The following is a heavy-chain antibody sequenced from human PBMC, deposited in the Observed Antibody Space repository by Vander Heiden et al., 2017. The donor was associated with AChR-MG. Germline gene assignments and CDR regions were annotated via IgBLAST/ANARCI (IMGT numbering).Heavy chain of an antibody. Sequence: EVQLLESGGGLVQPGGSLRLSCAASGFTFSSYAMNWVRQAPGKGLEWVSVITGSSSRTYFAESVKGRFTISRDNSNYTLYLEMNSLRADDTAIYYCGKSVTGIARGPFDIWGRGTMVTVSS. D-gene: IGHD2-21*02. J-gene: IGHJ3*02. V-gene: IGHV3-23*01. CDR3: GKSVTGIARGPFDI. CDR2: ITGSSSRT. CDR1: GFTFSSYA.